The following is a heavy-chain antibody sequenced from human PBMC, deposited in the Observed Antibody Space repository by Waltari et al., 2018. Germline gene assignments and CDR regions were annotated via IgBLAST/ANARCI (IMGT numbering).Heavy chain of an antibody. CDR3: ARGGQIVRPRPLDL. D-gene: IGHD6-6*01. J-gene: IGHJ3*01. Sequence: EGQLVESGGGLVKPGGSLRLSCAASGFTVTSTYLNWVRQAPGQGLEWVATIYSSATTFYADSVKGRITSARDNSKNLLFLQMDDLRDNDTAVYYCARGGQIVRPRPLDLWGPGTLVTVSS. V-gene: IGHV3-66*01. CDR1: GFTVTSTY. CDR2: IYSSATT.